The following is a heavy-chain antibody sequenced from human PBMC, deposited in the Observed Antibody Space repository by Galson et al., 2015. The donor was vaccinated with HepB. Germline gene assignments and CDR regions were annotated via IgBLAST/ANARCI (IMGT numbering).Heavy chain of an antibody. CDR2: IDPSDSYT. V-gene: IGHV5-10-1*01. D-gene: IGHD3-10*01. CDR1: GYSFTSYW. CDR3: ARHVVDGSGSHYYYFDY. Sequence: QSGAEVKKPGESLRISCKGSGYSFTSYWISWVRQMPGKGLEWMGRIDPSDSYTNYSPSFQGHVTISADKSISTAYLQWSSLKASDTAMYYCARHVVDGSGSHYYYFDYWGQGTLVTVSS. J-gene: IGHJ4*02.